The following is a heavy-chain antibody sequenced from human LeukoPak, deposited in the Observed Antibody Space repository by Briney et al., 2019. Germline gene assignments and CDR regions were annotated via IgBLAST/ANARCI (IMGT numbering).Heavy chain of an antibody. CDR2: IYHSGNT. CDR1: GFSISSGYY. Sequence: SETLSLICAVSGFSISSGYYWGCIRQPPGKGLEWIGSIYHSGNTYYNPSLKSRVTISVDTSKNQFSLKLRSVTAADTAVYYCARAYYYDSSGYSTNWFDPRGQGTLVTVSS. D-gene: IGHD3-22*01. J-gene: IGHJ5*02. CDR3: ARAYYYDSSGYSTNWFDP. V-gene: IGHV4-38-2*01.